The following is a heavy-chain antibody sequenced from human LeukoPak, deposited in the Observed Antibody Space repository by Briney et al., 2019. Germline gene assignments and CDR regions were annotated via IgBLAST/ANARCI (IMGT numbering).Heavy chain of an antibody. CDR2: IYYSGST. D-gene: IGHD4-17*01. J-gene: IGHJ4*01. Sequence: PSETLSLTCTVSGGSISSYYWSWIRQPPGKGLEWIGYIYYSGSTNYNPSLKSRVTISVDTSKNQFSLKLSSVTAADTAVYYCARVDDYGDWNFDYWGQGTLVTVSS. CDR3: ARVDDYGDWNFDY. CDR1: GGSISSYY. V-gene: IGHV4-59*01.